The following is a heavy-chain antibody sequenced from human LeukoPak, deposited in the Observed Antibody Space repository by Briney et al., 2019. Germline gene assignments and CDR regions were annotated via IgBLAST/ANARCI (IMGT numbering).Heavy chain of an antibody. Sequence: GGSLRLSCAASGLTFSSYAMSWVRQAPGKGLEWVSAISGSGGSTYYADSVKGRFTISRDNSKNTLYLQMNSLRAEDTAVYYCAKALYYYDSSGYYYWGQGTLVTVSS. CDR2: ISGSGGST. CDR3: AKALYYYDSSGYYY. D-gene: IGHD3-22*01. V-gene: IGHV3-23*01. CDR1: GLTFSSYA. J-gene: IGHJ4*02.